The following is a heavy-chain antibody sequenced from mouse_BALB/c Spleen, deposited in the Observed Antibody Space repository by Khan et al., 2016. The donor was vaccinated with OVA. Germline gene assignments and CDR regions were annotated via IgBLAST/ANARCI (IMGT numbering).Heavy chain of an antibody. CDR1: GYSITSGYA. J-gene: IGHJ2*01. V-gene: IGHV3-2*02. CDR2: ITYSGFT. CDR3: ARENYYGYYFDY. Sequence: VQLKQSGPGLVKPSQSLSLTCTVTGYSITSGYAWNWIRKFPGNKLEWIGYITYSGFTSYTPSLKSRISITRDTSKTPFFLQLNSVTTEDTASYYCARENYYGYYFDYWGQGTTLTVSA. D-gene: IGHD1-1*01.